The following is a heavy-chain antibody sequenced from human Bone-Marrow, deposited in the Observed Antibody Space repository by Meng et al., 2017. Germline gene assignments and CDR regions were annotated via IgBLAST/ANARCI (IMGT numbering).Heavy chain of an antibody. CDR2: INPKSGDT. V-gene: IGHV1-2*06. CDR1: GYTFPDYW. J-gene: IGHJ1*01. Sequence: QVLRVQSGAEVKKPWASVKVSCKASGYTFPDYWLHWVRRAPGQGLEWMGRINPKSGDTHYAQRFQGRVTMTGDTSISTAYMELSSLRSEDTAVYYCARGLPFQHWGQGTLVTVSS. CDR3: ARGLPFQH.